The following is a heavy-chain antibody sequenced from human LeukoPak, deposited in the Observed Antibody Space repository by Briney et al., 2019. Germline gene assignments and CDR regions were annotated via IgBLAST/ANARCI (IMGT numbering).Heavy chain of an antibody. CDR1: GFTVSSNY. D-gene: IGHD3-22*01. Sequence: GGSLRLSCAASGFTVSSNYMSWVRQAPGKGLEWVSVIYSGGSPYYADSVKGRFSISRDNSKNTLYLQMNSLRAEDTAVYYCARDGSGYSNFDYWGQGTLVTVSS. J-gene: IGHJ4*02. CDR3: ARDGSGYSNFDY. V-gene: IGHV3-53*01. CDR2: IYSGGSP.